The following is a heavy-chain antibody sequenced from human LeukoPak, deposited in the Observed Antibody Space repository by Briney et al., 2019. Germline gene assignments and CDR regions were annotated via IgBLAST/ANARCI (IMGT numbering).Heavy chain of an antibody. Sequence: SETLSLTCTVSGGSISSSRYYWGWIRQPPGKGLEWIGSIYYSGSTYYNPSLKSRVTISVDTSKNQFSLKLSSVTAADGALYYCARSPNSGYDPFDYWGQGTLVTVSS. CDR3: ARSPNSGYDPFDY. D-gene: IGHD5-12*01. J-gene: IGHJ4*02. CDR2: IYYSGST. CDR1: GGSISSSRYY. V-gene: IGHV4-39*01.